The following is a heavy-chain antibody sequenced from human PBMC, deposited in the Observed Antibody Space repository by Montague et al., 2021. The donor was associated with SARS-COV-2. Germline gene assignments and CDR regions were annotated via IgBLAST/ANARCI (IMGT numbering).Heavy chain of an antibody. V-gene: IGHV4-59*02. Sequence: ETLSLTCTVSGDSVSHDFWTWIRQPPGKGLEWIGYVYYSRSSSXNPSLRGRVSIAVDTSKNQFSLRLSTVTAADTAIYYCVRDPAPSGSGTFYDYWGQGTLVAVSS. CDR1: GDSVSHDF. D-gene: IGHD1-26*01. CDR3: VRDPAPSGSGTFYDY. J-gene: IGHJ4*02. CDR2: VYYSRSS.